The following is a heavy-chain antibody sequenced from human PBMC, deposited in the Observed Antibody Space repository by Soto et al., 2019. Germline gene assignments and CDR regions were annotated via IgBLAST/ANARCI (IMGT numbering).Heavy chain of an antibody. V-gene: IGHV3-48*02. J-gene: IGHJ1*01. CDR2: ISSSSSTI. D-gene: IGHD6-19*01. Sequence: QLGGPLRLSCAASGFTFSSYSMNWVRQAPGKGLEWVSYISSSSSTIYYADSVKGRFTISRDNAKNSLYLQMNSLRDEDTAVYYCARDPYSSGRNEYFQHWGQGTLVTVSS. CDR1: GFTFSSYS. CDR3: ARDPYSSGRNEYFQH.